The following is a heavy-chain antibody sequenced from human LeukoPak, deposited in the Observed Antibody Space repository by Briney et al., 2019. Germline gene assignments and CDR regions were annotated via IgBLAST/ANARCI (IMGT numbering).Heavy chain of an antibody. CDR3: ARLRNYYYDSSGYGRKIYYFDY. J-gene: IGHJ4*02. Sequence: SETLSLTCTISGGSSSSSNYYWAWIRQPPGKGLEWIGSISYSGSTYYNRSLKRRITISVGTPKNHFSLKLTSVTAADTAVYYCARLRNYYYDSSGYGRKIYYFDYWGQGTLVTVSS. D-gene: IGHD3-22*01. V-gene: IGHV4-39*02. CDR2: ISYSGST. CDR1: GGSSSSSNYY.